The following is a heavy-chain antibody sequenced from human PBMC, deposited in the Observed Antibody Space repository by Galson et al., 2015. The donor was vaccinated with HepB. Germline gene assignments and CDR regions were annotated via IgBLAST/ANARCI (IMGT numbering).Heavy chain of an antibody. Sequence: CAISGDSVSSTTTSWNWIRQSPSRGLEWLGRTYYRSKWYIDYAVSVKSRLTITPDTSKNQFSLQLNSVTPEDTAVYYCTRNLTPWGQGILSPSPQ. CDR2: TYYRSKWYI. D-gene: IGHD3-16*01. J-gene: IGHJ5*02. CDR1: GDSVSSTTTS. CDR3: TRNLTP. V-gene: IGHV6-1*01.